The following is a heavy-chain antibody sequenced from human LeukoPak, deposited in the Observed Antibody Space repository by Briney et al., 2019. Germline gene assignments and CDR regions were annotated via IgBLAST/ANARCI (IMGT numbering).Heavy chain of an antibody. CDR3: ARDGTYSSSWVTSYDY. CDR2: ISTSGSNM. V-gene: IGHV3-48*03. CDR1: GFTFSSYQ. Sequence: GGSMTLASVADGFTFSSYQVNWVRPAPGKGLEWVSMISTSGSNMYYADSVKGRFTISRDNAKNLLYLEMDSLGAEDTAVYYCARDGTYSSSWVTSYDYWGQGTLVTVSS. D-gene: IGHD6-13*01. J-gene: IGHJ4*02.